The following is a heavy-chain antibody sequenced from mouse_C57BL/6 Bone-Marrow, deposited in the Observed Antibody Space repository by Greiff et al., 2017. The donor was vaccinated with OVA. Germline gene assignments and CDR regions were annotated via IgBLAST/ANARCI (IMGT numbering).Heavy chain of an antibody. J-gene: IGHJ4*01. CDR1: GFTFSDFY. CDR3: ASDRVEVGGYAMDY. CDR2: SRNKANDYTT. Sequence: EVKVVESGGGLVQSGRSLRLSCATSGFTFSDFYMEWVRQAPGKGLEWIAASRNKANDYTTEYSASVKGRFIVSRDTSQSILYLQMNALRAEDTAIYYCASDRVEVGGYAMDYWGQGTSVTVSS. V-gene: IGHV7-1*01.